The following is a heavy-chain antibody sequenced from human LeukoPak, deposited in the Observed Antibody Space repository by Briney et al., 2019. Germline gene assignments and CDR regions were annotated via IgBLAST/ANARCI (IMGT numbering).Heavy chain of an antibody. CDR2: ISAYNGNT. Sequence: SVQVSCKASGYTFTSYGISWVRQAPGPGDEWMGWISAYNGNTNYAQKLQGRLTMTTDTSTSTAYMELRSLRSDDTAVYYCARGPNVLLWFGELLWEADYWGQGTLVTVSS. CDR1: GYTFTSYG. CDR3: ARGPNVLLWFGELLWEADY. J-gene: IGHJ4*02. D-gene: IGHD3-10*01. V-gene: IGHV1-18*01.